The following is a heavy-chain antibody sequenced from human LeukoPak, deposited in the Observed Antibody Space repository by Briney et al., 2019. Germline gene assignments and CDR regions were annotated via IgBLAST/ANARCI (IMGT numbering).Heavy chain of an antibody. D-gene: IGHD3-10*01. CDR2: IYPDDSDT. Sequence: GESLKISCKGFGYSFTSYWIGWVRQMPGKGLEWMGIIYPDDSDTRYSPSFQGQVTISADKPISTAYLQWSSLKASDIAMYYCARLGPGYYGSGSPGFDYWGQGTLVTVSS. V-gene: IGHV5-51*01. CDR1: GYSFTSYW. J-gene: IGHJ4*02. CDR3: ARLGPGYYGSGSPGFDY.